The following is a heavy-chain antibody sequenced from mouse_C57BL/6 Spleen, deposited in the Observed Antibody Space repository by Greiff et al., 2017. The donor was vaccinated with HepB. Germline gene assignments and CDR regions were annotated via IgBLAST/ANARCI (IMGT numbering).Heavy chain of an antibody. V-gene: IGHV1-82*01. CDR1: GYAFSSSW. Sequence: QVQLKESGPELVKPGASVKISCKASGYAFSSSWMNWVKQRPGKGLEWIGRIYPGDGDTNYNGKFKGKATLTADKSSSTAYMQLSSLTSEDSAVYCCAEGDYFDYWGQGTTLTVSS. CDR3: AEGDYFDY. CDR2: IYPGDGDT. J-gene: IGHJ2*01.